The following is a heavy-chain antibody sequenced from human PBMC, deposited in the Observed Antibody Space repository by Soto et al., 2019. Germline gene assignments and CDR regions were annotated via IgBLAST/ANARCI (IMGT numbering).Heavy chain of an antibody. CDR2: INPNSGGT. CDR1: GYTFTGYY. J-gene: IGHJ4*02. CDR3: ARGPYYYDSSGYYYPY. V-gene: IGHV1-2*02. Sequence: ASVKVSCKASGYTFTGYYMHWVRQAPGQGLEWMGWINPNSGGTNYAQKFQGRVTMTRDTSISTAYMELSRLRSDDTAVYYCARGPYYYDSSGYYYPYWGQGTQVTVSS. D-gene: IGHD3-22*01.